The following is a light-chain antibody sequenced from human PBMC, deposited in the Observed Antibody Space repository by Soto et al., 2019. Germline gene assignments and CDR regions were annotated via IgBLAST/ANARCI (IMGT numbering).Light chain of an antibody. J-gene: IGLJ1*01. CDR3: CSYAASNTFV. Sequence: QPRSVSGSPGQSVTISCTGTSSDVGGYNYVSWYQQYSGKAPKVMIYDVSKRPSGVPDRFSGSKSGNTASLTISGLQAEDEADYYCCSYAASNTFVFGTGTKVT. CDR1: SSDVGGYNY. V-gene: IGLV2-11*01. CDR2: DVS.